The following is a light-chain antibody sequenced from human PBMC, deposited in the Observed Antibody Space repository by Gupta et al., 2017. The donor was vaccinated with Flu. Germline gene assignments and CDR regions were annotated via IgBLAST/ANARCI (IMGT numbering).Light chain of an antibody. CDR2: GAF. CDR3: QHECNSHYT. Sequence: EIVLTQSPGTVSLSPGDSATLSCRASQSISDRHLAWYQQKPGQTPRLLIYGAFSRVADIPARFSGSGSEREFTLTINRLEPDDFAVYCCQHECNSHYTFGQGTKMEIK. CDR1: QSISDRH. J-gene: IGKJ2*01. V-gene: IGKV3-20*01.